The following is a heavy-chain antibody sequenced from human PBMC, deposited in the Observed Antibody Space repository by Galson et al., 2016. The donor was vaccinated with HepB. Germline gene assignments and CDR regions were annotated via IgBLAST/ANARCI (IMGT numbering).Heavy chain of an antibody. CDR2: TYYRSHWHY. CDR3: ARDAPGSSYFDY. CDR1: GDSVSSDVGV. Sequence: CAISGDSVSSDVGVWNWIRQSPSRGLEWLGRTYYRSHWHYDYAVAVKTRFVINPDTSRNQFSLQLSSVTPDDTAVYWCARDAPGSSYFDYWSQGTLVTVSS. D-gene: IGHD1-14*01. V-gene: IGHV6-1*01. J-gene: IGHJ4*02.